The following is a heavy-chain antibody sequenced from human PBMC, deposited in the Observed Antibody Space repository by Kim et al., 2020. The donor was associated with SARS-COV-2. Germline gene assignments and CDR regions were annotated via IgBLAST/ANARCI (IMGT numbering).Heavy chain of an antibody. J-gene: IGHJ4*02. Sequence: ASVKVSCKASGYTFTSYGISWVRQAPGQGLEWMGWISAYNGNTNYAQKLQGRVTITTDTSTSTAYMELSSLRSDDTAVYYCAREDHYCSGGSCYSGADYWGQGTLVTVSA. V-gene: IGHV1-18*01. D-gene: IGHD2-15*01. CDR2: ISAYNGNT. CDR3: AREDHYCSGGSCYSGADY. CDR1: GYTFTSYG.